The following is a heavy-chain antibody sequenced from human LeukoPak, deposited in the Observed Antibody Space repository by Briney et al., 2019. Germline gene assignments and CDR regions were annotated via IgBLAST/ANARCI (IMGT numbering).Heavy chain of an antibody. J-gene: IGHJ4*02. D-gene: IGHD1-26*01. CDR1: GGSISSSSYY. Sequence: SETLSLTCTVSGGSISSSSYYWGWIRQPPGNGLEWIGSIYYSGSTYYNPSLKSRVTISVDTSKNQFSLKLSSVTAADTAVYYCARDPGSYVFDYWGQGTLVTVSS. V-gene: IGHV4-39*07. CDR3: ARDPGSYVFDY. CDR2: IYYSGST.